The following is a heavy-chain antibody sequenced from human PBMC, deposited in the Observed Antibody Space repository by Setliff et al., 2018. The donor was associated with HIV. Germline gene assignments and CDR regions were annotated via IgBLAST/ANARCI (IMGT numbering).Heavy chain of an antibody. J-gene: IGHJ4*02. CDR1: GLTFSSYW. Sequence: GGSLRLSCAASGLTFSSYWMSWVRQAPGKGLEWMANIKEDGSEKYYVDSVKGRFTISRDNTKNSLYLQLNSPRAEDTAVYYCAKGYFDWLRAGTFDYWGQGSLVTVSS. D-gene: IGHD3-9*01. CDR2: IKEDGSEK. V-gene: IGHV3-7*01. CDR3: AKGYFDWLRAGTFDY.